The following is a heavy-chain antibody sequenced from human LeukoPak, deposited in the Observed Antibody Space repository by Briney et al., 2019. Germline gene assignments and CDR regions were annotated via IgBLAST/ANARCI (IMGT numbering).Heavy chain of an antibody. J-gene: IGHJ6*02. D-gene: IGHD6-19*01. CDR2: IYPGDSET. Sequence: GESLKISCKGSGYSFTSYWIGWVRQMPGKGLEWMGIIYPGDSETRYSPSFQGQVTISADKSISTAYLQWSSLKASDTAMYYCARRLSSGDYYYGMDVWGQGTTVTVSS. CDR1: GYSFTSYW. V-gene: IGHV5-51*01. CDR3: ARRLSSGDYYYGMDV.